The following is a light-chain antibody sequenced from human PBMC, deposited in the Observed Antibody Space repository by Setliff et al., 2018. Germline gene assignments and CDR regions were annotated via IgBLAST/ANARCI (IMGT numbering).Light chain of an antibody. CDR2: EVD. CDR3: CSYAGSFTWV. CDR1: SSDVGGYNY. J-gene: IGLJ3*02. Sequence: QSALTQPRPVSGSPGQSVTISCTGTSSDVGGYNYVSWYQQHPGKAPKLMIYEVDKRPSGVPDRFSGSKSGNTASLTISGLQTEDEVDYYCCSYAGSFTWVFGGGTK. V-gene: IGLV2-11*01.